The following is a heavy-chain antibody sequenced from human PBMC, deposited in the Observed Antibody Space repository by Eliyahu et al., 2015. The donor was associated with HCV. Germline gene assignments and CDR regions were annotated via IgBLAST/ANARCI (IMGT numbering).Heavy chain of an antibody. CDR1: GGTFSSYA. D-gene: IGHD3-3*01. Sequence: QVQLVQSGAEVKKPGSSVKVSCKASGGTFSSYAISWVRXAPGQGLEWMGGIIPIFGTANYAQKFQGRVTITADESTSTAYMELSSLRSEDTAVYYCARDLAYYDFWSGYSPPGIRNGMDVWGQGTTVTVSS. CDR2: IIPIFGTA. V-gene: IGHV1-69*01. CDR3: ARDLAYYDFWSGYSPPGIRNGMDV. J-gene: IGHJ6*02.